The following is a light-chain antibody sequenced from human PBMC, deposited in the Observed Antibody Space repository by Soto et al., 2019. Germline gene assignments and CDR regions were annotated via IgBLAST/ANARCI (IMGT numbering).Light chain of an antibody. CDR3: QQYGSSPLFT. Sequence: EIVLTQSPGTLSLSPGERATLSCRASQSVSSSYLAWYQQKPGQAPRLLIYGASSRATCIPDRFSGSGSGTDFPLTISRLEPEDFAVYLCQQYGSSPLFTFGPGTQVDIK. V-gene: IGKV3-20*01. J-gene: IGKJ3*01. CDR1: QSVSSSY. CDR2: GAS.